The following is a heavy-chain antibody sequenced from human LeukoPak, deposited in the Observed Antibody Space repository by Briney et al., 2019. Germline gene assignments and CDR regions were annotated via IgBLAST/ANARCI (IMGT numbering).Heavy chain of an antibody. CDR2: IYSGGIT. CDR1: GFTVSSNY. Sequence: TGGSLRLSCAASGFTVSSNYMSWVRQAPGRGLEWVSVIYSGGITYYANSVKGRFTISRDNSKNTLYLQVNSLRGEDTAVYYCARGGRSYDFWSGYYPSYFDYWGQGTLVTVSS. CDR3: ARGGRSYDFWSGYYPSYFDY. D-gene: IGHD3-3*01. V-gene: IGHV3-53*01. J-gene: IGHJ4*02.